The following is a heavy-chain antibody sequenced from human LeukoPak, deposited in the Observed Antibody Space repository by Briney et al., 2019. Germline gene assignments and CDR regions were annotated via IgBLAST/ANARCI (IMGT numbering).Heavy chain of an antibody. J-gene: IGHJ4*02. Sequence: SETLSLTCTVSGDSIYSSYWTWIRQPAGKGLEWIGRVYTSGNIKYNPSLKSRVTISVDKSKNQFSLKVNSVTAADTAVYYCARDQTATGYFDYWGQGALVSVSS. V-gene: IGHV4-4*07. CDR2: VYTSGNI. D-gene: IGHD2-21*02. CDR1: GDSIYSSY. CDR3: ARDQTATGYFDY.